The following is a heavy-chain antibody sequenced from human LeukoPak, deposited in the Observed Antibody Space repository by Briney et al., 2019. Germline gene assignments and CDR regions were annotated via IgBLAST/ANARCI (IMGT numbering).Heavy chain of an antibody. CDR3: ARENVADGEDH. V-gene: IGHV4-4*07. CDR1: GGSFSTFY. Sequence: SETLSLTCTVSGGSFSTFYWSWIRQPAGKGLEWIGRIYTSGNTNYNPSLKSRVTMSVDTSKKQFSLKLSSATAADTAVYYCARENVADGEDHWGQGTLVTVSS. CDR2: IYTSGNT. J-gene: IGHJ4*02. D-gene: IGHD3-10*01.